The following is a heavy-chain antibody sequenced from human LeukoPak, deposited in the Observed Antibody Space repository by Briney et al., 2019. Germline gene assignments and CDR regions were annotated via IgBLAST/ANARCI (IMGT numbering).Heavy chain of an antibody. CDR3: AKDGGNYYDTAGNHLMRSYMDV. J-gene: IGHJ6*04. CDR1: GFTFSSYG. Sequence: GGSLRLSCATSGFTFSSYGMHWVRQVPGKGLEWVTVISHDAKSTYHVDSVKGRFTISRDNSKNTLYLQMNSLRAEDTAVYYCAKDGGNYYDTAGNHLMRSYMDVWGKGTTVTVSS. D-gene: IGHD3-22*01. V-gene: IGHV3-30*18. CDR2: ISHDAKST.